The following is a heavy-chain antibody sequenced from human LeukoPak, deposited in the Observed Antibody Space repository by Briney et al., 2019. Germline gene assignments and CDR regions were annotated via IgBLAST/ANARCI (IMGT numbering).Heavy chain of an antibody. J-gene: IGHJ1*01. Sequence: GGSLRLSCAASGFTFSSYEMNWVRQAPGKGLEWVSYISSSGSTIYYADSVKGRFTISRDNAKNSLYLQMNSLRAEDTAVYYCARGLRYYDSSGYPEYFQHWGRGTLVTVSS. CDR3: ARGLRYYDSSGYPEYFQH. CDR1: GFTFSSYE. CDR2: ISSSGSTI. D-gene: IGHD3-22*01. V-gene: IGHV3-48*03.